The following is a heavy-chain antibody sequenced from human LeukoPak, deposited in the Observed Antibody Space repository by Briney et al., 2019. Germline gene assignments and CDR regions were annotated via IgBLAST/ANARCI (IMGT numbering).Heavy chain of an antibody. J-gene: IGHJ4*02. CDR3: AKNGAYSYEDYFDY. CDR1: GFTFSSYS. CDR2: ISSSSSYI. V-gene: IGHV3-21*04. D-gene: IGHD5-18*01. Sequence: GGSLRLSCAASGFTFSSYSMNWVRQAPGKGLEWVSSISSSSSYIYYADSVKGRFTISRDNAENTLYLQMNSLRAEDTAIYYCAKNGAYSYEDYFDYWGQGTLVTVSS.